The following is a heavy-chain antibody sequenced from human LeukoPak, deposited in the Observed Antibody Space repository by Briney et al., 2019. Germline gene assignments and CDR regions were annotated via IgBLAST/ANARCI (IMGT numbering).Heavy chain of an antibody. CDR3: ARVGYCGGDCYPFDY. CDR1: GYSISSGYY. J-gene: IGHJ4*02. D-gene: IGHD2-21*02. CDR2: FYHSGST. V-gene: IGHV4-38-2*02. Sequence: PSETLSLTCTVSGYSISSGYYWGWLRQPPGKGLERIGSFYHSGSTYYNPSVKRRVTISVDTSKNQFSLKLRSVTAADTAVYYCARVGYCGGDCYPFDYWGQGTLVTVSS.